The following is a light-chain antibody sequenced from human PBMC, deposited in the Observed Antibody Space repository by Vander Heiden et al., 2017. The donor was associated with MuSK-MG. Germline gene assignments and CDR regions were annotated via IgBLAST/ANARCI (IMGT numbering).Light chain of an antibody. CDR3: SSYTSSSAYV. CDR1: TSAVGGYIH. J-gene: IGLJ1*01. CDR2: DVS. V-gene: IGLV2-14*01. Sequence: QSALTQPPSVSGSPGPSLTLSCTATTSAVGGYIHLSWSQQHTGKAPTLMIYDVSNRTPGGTNGFSGSKSVNTASLTISGRQDEDDADYYCSSYTSSSAYVFGSGTKVTVL.